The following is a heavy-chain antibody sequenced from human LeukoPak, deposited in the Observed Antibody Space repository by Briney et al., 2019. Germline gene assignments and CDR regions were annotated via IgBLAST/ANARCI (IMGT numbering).Heavy chain of an antibody. CDR1: GGSISSYY. V-gene: IGHV4-59*01. CDR2: IYYSGST. CDR3: AREMGDCSSTSCYAHDAFDI. D-gene: IGHD2-2*01. Sequence: PSETLSLTCTVSGGSISSYYWSWIRQPPGKGLEWIGYIYYSGSTNYNPSLKSRVTISVDTSKNQFSLKLSSVTAADTAVYYCAREMGDCSSTSCYAHDAFDIWGQGTMVTVSS. J-gene: IGHJ3*02.